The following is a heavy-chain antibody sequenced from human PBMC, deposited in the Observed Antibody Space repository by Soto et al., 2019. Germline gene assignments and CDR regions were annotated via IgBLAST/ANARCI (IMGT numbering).Heavy chain of an antibody. CDR3: ARERGGYSGVECYTMDA. D-gene: IGHD2-21*01. V-gene: IGHV4-59*01. Sequence: SETLSLTCTVSGVSIISYYWSWIRQPPWKGLEWIGYMYNTGSTIYNPSLKSRVTISVDTSKNQFSLKMNSVTAADTAVYYCARERGGYSGVECYTMDAWGKGNKVTVYS. J-gene: IGHJ6*04. CDR2: MYNTGST. CDR1: GVSIISYY.